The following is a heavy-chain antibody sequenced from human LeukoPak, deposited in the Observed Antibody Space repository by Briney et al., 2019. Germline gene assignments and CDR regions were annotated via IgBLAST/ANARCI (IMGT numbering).Heavy chain of an antibody. J-gene: IGHJ4*02. Sequence: SETLSLTCTVSGDSISSSSYYWGWIRQPPGKGLEWIGSIYYSGSTYYNPSLKSRVTISVDTSKTQFSLKLSSVTAADTAVYYCARFSPRAMGNYLDFWGQGTLVTVSS. V-gene: IGHV4-39*07. CDR1: GDSISSSSYY. D-gene: IGHD7-27*01. CDR3: ARFSPRAMGNYLDF. CDR2: IYYSGST.